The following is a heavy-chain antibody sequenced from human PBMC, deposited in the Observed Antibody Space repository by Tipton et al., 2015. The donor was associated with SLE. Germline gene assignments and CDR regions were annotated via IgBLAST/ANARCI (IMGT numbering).Heavy chain of an antibody. Sequence: LRLTCTVSGGSISSGSYYWSWIRQPAGKGLEWIGRIYTSGSTNYNPSLKSRVTISVDTSKNQFSLKLSSVTAADTAVYYCAREVEGYYYYYMDVWGKGTTVTVSS. J-gene: IGHJ6*03. CDR2: IYTSGST. V-gene: IGHV4-61*02. CDR1: GGSISSGSYY. D-gene: IGHD5-24*01. CDR3: AREVEGYYYYYMDV.